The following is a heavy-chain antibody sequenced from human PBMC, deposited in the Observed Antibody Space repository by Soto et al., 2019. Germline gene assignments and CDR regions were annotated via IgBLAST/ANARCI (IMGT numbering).Heavy chain of an antibody. CDR1: GFTVDDYA. CDR2: ISWNSETI. Sequence: GGSLRLSCAASGFTVDDYAMHWVRQAPGKGLEWVSGISWNSETIDYADSVKGRFTISRDNAKSFLFLQMNSLRPDDTALYYCAKDMKWGGMTTIHYFDSWGQGTLVTSPQ. D-gene: IGHD4-17*01. J-gene: IGHJ4*02. V-gene: IGHV3-9*01. CDR3: AKDMKWGGMTTIHYFDS.